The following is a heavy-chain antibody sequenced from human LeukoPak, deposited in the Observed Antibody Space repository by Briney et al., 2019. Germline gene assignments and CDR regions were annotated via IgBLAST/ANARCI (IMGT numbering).Heavy chain of an antibody. CDR1: GYTFTSYY. J-gene: IGHJ4*02. Sequence: ASVKVSCKAAGYTFTSYYMHWVRQAPGQGIEWMGIINPSGGRTIYAQKLQGRVTMTRDSSTSTVYMELSSLRSEDTAVYYCARAPDLVVVVAATLDYWGQGTLVTVSS. CDR3: ARAPDLVVVVAATLDY. V-gene: IGHV1-46*03. D-gene: IGHD2-15*01. CDR2: INPSGGRT.